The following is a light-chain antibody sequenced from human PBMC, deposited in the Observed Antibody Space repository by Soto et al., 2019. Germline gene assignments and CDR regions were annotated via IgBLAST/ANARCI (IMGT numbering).Light chain of an antibody. CDR3: QQYNSYSQT. CDR2: KAS. J-gene: IGKJ1*01. CDR1: QSISSW. Sequence: DIQMTQSPSSLSASVGDRVTMTCRASQSISSWLAWYQQKPGKAPKLLIYKASSLESGVPSRFSGSGSGTEFTLTISSLQPDDFATYYCQQYNSYSQTFGQGTTVDIK. V-gene: IGKV1-5*03.